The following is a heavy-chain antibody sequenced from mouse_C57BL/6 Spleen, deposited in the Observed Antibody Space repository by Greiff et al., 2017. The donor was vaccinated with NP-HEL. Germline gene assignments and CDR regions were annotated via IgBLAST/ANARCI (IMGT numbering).Heavy chain of an antibody. Sequence: VQLQQSGAELARPGASVKMSCKASGYTFTSYTMHWVKQRPGQGLEWIGYINPSSGYTKYNQKFKDKATLTADKPSSTAYMQLSSLTSEDSAVYYCARWLLFITTSLSPMDYWGQGTSVTVSS. CDR1: GYTFTSYT. V-gene: IGHV1-4*01. J-gene: IGHJ4*01. CDR3: ARWLLFITTSLSPMDY. CDR2: INPSSGYT. D-gene: IGHD1-1*01.